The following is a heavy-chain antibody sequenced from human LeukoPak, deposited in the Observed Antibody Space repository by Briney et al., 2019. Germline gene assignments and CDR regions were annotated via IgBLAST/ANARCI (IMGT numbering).Heavy chain of an antibody. CDR2: LNHSGST. Sequence: SETLSLTCAVYGGSFSGYYWSWIRQPPGKGLEWIWELNHSGSTNYNPSLKSRVTISVDTSKNQFSLKLSSVTAADTAVYYCARATPDIRTYYFDYWGQGTLVTVSS. CDR3: ARATPDIRTYYFDY. D-gene: IGHD5-12*01. J-gene: IGHJ4*02. V-gene: IGHV4-34*01. CDR1: GGSFSGYY.